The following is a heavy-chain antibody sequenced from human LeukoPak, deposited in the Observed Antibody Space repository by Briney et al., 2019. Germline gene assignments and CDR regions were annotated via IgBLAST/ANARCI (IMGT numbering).Heavy chain of an antibody. CDR1: GFTFSSYA. CDR3: ARALLYSSGCAFDY. Sequence: PGGSLRLSCAASGFTFSSYAMSWVRQAPGKGLEWVSAISGSGGSTYYADSVKGRFTISRDNSKNTLYLQMNSLRAEDTAVYYCARALLYSSGCAFDYWGQGTLVTVSS. J-gene: IGHJ4*02. D-gene: IGHD6-19*01. CDR2: ISGSGGST. V-gene: IGHV3-23*01.